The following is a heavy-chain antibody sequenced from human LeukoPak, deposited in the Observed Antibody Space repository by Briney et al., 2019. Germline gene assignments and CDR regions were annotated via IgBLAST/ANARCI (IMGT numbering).Heavy chain of an antibody. CDR3: AKDRGGWIYYYGMDV. Sequence: QSGGSLRLSCVASGFTFSNYAINWVRQAPGKGLEWVSGIGSGGRSTYYADSVKGRFTISRDNSKNTLYLQMNSLRADDTALYYCAKDRGGWIYYYGMDVWGQGTTVTVSS. V-gene: IGHV3-23*01. CDR2: IGSGGRST. CDR1: GFTFSNYA. D-gene: IGHD6-19*01. J-gene: IGHJ6*02.